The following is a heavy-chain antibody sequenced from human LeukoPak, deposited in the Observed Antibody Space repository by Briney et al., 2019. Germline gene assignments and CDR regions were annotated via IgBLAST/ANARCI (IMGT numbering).Heavy chain of an antibody. V-gene: IGHV4-4*02. Sequence: PSETLSLTCAVSGGSISSTNWWCWGRQPPGKGLEWIGDIYHSGSTNYNPSLQSRVTISVDKSKNQFSLKLISVTAADTAVYYCANIAAAGPGTPFFNYWGQGTLVTVSS. CDR1: GGSISSTNW. CDR3: ANIAAAGPGTPFFNY. J-gene: IGHJ4*02. CDR2: IYHSGST. D-gene: IGHD6-13*01.